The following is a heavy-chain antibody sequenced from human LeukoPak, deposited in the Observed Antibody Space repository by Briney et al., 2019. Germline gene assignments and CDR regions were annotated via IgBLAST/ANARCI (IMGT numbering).Heavy chain of an antibody. CDR1: GGSISTHY. CDR3: ARGNYGSGSYYVVQFDY. CDR2: ISYSGST. Sequence: SETLSLTCSVSGGSISTHYYDWIRESPGKGLEWIGRISYSGSTNYNPSLKGRLTMSIDTSKNQFSLKLNSVTAADTAVYFCARGNYGSGSYYVVQFDYWGQGVLVSVSS. D-gene: IGHD3-10*01. J-gene: IGHJ4*02. V-gene: IGHV4-59*11.